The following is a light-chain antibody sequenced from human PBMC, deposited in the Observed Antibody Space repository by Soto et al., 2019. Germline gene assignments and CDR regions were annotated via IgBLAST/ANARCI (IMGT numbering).Light chain of an antibody. V-gene: IGKV2-28*01. CDR1: QSLLHSNGYNY. CDR2: LGS. CDR3: MQALQTPLT. Sequence: DIVMTQSPLSLPVTPGEPSSISCSFSQSLLHSNGYNYLDWYLQKPGQSPQLLIYLGSNRASGVPDRFSGSGSGTDFTLKISRVEAEDVGVYYCMQALQTPLTFGGGTKVDIK. J-gene: IGKJ4*01.